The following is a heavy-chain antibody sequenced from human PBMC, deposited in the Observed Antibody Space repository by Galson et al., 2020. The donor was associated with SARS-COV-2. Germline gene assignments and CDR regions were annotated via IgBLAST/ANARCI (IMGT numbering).Heavy chain of an antibody. J-gene: IGHJ5*02. CDR3: ATSAAVVGATWWFDP. CDR1: GYTLTELS. Sequence: ASVNVSCKVSGYTLTELSMHWVRQAPGKGLEWMGGFDPEDGETIYAQKFQGRVTMTDDTATDTAYMGPSSLGSEYAGVYYCATSAAVVGATWWFDPWGQGTLVTVSS. CDR2: FDPEDGET. V-gene: IGHV1-24*01. D-gene: IGHD1-26*01.